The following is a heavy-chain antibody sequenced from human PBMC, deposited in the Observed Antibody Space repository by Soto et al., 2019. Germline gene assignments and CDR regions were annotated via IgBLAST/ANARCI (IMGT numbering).Heavy chain of an antibody. V-gene: IGHV3-33*01. J-gene: IGHJ6*02. CDR3: ARDRTAMVSGMDV. D-gene: IGHD5-18*01. CDR1: GFTSSSYG. CDR2: IWYDGSNK. Sequence: GGSLRLSCAASGFTSSSYGMHWVRQAPGKGLEWVAVIWYDGSNKYYADSVKGRFTISRDNSKNTLYLQMNSLRAEDTAVYYCARDRTAMVSGMDVWGQGTTVTVSS.